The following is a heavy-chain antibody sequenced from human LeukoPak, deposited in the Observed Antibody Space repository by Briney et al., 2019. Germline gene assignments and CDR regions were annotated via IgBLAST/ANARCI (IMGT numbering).Heavy chain of an antibody. CDR2: INPNSGGT. J-gene: IGHJ6*03. D-gene: IGHD2-2*01. CDR3: ATTQPYYYYMDV. V-gene: IGHV1-2*02. CDR1: GYTFTSNY. Sequence: ASVKVSCKAFGYTFTSNYMHWVRQAPGHGLEWMGWINPNSGGTNYAQKSQGRDTMTRDTSLSPDYMELSGQRSDDTAVYYCATTQPYYYYMDVWGKGTTVTVSS.